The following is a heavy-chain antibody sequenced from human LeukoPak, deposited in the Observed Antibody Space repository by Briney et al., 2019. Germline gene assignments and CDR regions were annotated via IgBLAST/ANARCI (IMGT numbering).Heavy chain of an antibody. Sequence: PGGSLRLSCAASGFTFSSYSMNWVRQAPGKGLEWVSSISSSSSYIYYADSVKGRFTISRDNAKNSLYLQMNSLRAEDTAVYYCARDNSVRDEAWWFNPWGQGTLVTVS. CDR3: ARDNSVRDEAWWFNP. J-gene: IGHJ5*02. V-gene: IGHV3-21*04. CDR2: ISSSSSYI. D-gene: IGHD5-24*01. CDR1: GFTFSSYS.